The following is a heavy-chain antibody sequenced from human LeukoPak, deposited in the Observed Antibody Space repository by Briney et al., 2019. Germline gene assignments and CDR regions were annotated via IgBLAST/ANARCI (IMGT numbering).Heavy chain of an antibody. D-gene: IGHD2-15*01. J-gene: IGHJ3*02. CDR1: GGSISSYY. V-gene: IGHV4-59*01. Sequence: SETLSLTCTVSGGSISSYYWSWIRQPPGKGLEWIGYIYYSGSTNYNPSLKSRVTTSVDTSKNQFSLKLSSVTAADTAVYYCARDLDSAAFDIWGQGTMVTVSS. CDR3: ARDLDSAAFDI. CDR2: IYYSGST.